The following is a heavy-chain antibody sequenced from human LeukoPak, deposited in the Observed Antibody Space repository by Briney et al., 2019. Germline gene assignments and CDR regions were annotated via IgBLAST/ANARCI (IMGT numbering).Heavy chain of an antibody. V-gene: IGHV3-48*01. CDR3: AGGGYDYNALFDH. D-gene: IGHD5-12*01. J-gene: IGHJ4*02. CDR2: ISSGSSTI. Sequence: GGSLRLSCAASGFTFSSYRMNWVRQAPGKGLEWVLYISSGSSTIYYADSVKGRFTISRDNAKNSLYLQMNSLRAEDTAVYYCAGGGYDYNALFDHWGQGTLVTVSS. CDR1: GFTFSSYR.